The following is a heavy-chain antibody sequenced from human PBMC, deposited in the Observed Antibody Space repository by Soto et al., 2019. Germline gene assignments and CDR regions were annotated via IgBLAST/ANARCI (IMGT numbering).Heavy chain of an antibody. J-gene: IGHJ4*02. V-gene: IGHV3-53*01. CDR1: GITVSSNY. CDR2: IYAGGPT. Sequence: GVLRLSCAASGITVSSNYLTWVRQAPGKGLERVSVIYAGGPTYYADSVKGRFTISRDNSKNTVHLQMNTLRAEDTAIYYCASQGLRDGPLDYWGQGTLVTVSS. CDR3: ASQGLRDGPLDY.